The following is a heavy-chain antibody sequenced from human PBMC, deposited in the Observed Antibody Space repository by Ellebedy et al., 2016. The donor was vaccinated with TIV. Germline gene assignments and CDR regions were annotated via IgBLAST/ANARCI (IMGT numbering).Heavy chain of an antibody. CDR1: GFTFSSYA. J-gene: IGHJ5*02. CDR3: ARGTTSGWFDP. D-gene: IGHD2-2*01. V-gene: IGHV3-21*01. Sequence: GGSLRLXXAASGFTFSSYAMSWVRQAPGKGLEWVSSISSTSLYIYYADSVKGRFTISRDNAKNSLYLQMNRLRVDDTAVYYCARGTTSGWFDPWGQGTLVTVSS. CDR2: ISSTSLYI.